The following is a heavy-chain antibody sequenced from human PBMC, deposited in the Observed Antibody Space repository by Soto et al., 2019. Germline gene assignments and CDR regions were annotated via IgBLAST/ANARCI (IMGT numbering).Heavy chain of an antibody. CDR1: GGSFSSSGYY. J-gene: IGHJ4*02. CDR2: IISSGSA. CDR3: GRGFPWVVFDF. Sequence: SETLSLTCLVSGGSFSSSGYYWGWIRQPPGKGLEWIGNIISSGSASYNPSLKSRVTISVDTSKNLVSLKLTSVTAADTFVYYCGRGFPWVVFDFWGKGPPVPVSS. V-gene: IGHV4-39*01. D-gene: IGHD2-15*01.